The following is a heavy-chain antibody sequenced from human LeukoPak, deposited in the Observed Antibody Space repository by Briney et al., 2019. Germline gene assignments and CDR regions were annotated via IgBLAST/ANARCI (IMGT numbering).Heavy chain of an antibody. D-gene: IGHD3-3*01. CDR1: GFTFSNYG. V-gene: IGHV3-30*03. J-gene: IGHJ4*02. Sequence: GGSLRLSCAASGFTFSNYGMHWVRQAPGKGLEWVAVISYDGSNKYYADSVKGRFTISRDNSKNTLYLQMNSLRAEDTAVYYCASRFEWLSSFDYWGQGTLVTVSS. CDR3: ASRFEWLSSFDY. CDR2: ISYDGSNK.